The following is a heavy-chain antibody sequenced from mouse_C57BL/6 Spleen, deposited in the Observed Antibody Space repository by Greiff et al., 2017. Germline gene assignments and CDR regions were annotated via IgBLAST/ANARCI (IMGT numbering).Heavy chain of an antibody. D-gene: IGHD2-1*01. J-gene: IGHJ4*01. Sequence: QVQLQQPGAELVRPGSSVKLSCKASGYTFTSYWMRWVKQRPIQGLERIGNIDPSDSETHYNQKFKDQATLTVAQSSRTAYMQRSSLTSGDSAVYYCAISCNYGAMDYWVQGTSVAVSS. CDR3: AISCNYGAMDY. V-gene: IGHV1-52*01. CDR2: IDPSDSET. CDR1: GYTFTSYW.